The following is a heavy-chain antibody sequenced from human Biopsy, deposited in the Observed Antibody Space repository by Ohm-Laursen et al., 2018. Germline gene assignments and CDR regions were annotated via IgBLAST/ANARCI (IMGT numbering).Heavy chain of an antibody. V-gene: IGHV4-61*01. CDR3: ARDFCDTTSCYPQN. J-gene: IGHJ4*02. CDR1: GGSVTNRNYC. D-gene: IGHD2-2*01. Sequence: PGTLSLTCIVSGGSVTNRNYCWSWIRQSPGKKLEWIGYVFYPGNTNYNPSLRSRVTISVDASKNQFSLKLSSVTAADTAVYYCARDFCDTTSCYPQNWGQGTLVTVSS. CDR2: VFYPGNT.